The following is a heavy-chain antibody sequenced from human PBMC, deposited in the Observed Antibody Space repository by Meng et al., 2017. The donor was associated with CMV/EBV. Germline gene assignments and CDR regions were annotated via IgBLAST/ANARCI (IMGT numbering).Heavy chain of an antibody. Sequence: GGSLRLSCAASGFTFSSYAMHWVRQAPGKGLEWVGRIKSKTDGGTTDYAAPVKGRFTISRDDSKNTLYLQMNSLKTEDTAVYYCTTAPSLLYSSSWDDAFDIWGQGTMVTVSS. J-gene: IGHJ3*02. V-gene: IGHV3-15*01. CDR1: GFTFSSYA. D-gene: IGHD6-13*01. CDR2: IKSKTDGGTT. CDR3: TTAPSLLYSSSWDDAFDI.